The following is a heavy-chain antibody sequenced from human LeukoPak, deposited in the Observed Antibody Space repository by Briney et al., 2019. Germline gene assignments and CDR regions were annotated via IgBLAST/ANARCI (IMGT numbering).Heavy chain of an antibody. CDR3: ARGGPLYYYDSSGYSASVDY. V-gene: IGHV4-34*01. Sequence: SETLSLTCAVYGGSFSGYYWSWIRQPPGKGLEWIGEINHSGSTNYNPSLKSRVTISVDTSKNQFSLKLSSVTAADTAVYYCARGGPLYYYDSSGYSASVDYWGQGTLVTVSS. D-gene: IGHD3-22*01. CDR2: INHSGST. J-gene: IGHJ4*02. CDR1: GGSFSGYY.